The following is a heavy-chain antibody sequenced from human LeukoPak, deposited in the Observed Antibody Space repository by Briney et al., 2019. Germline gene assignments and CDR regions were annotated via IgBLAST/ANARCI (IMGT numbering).Heavy chain of an antibody. Sequence: SETLSLTCAVSGGSISSYYWSWIRQPAGKGLEWIGRIYTSGSTNYNPPLKSRVTMSVDTSKNQFSLKLSSVTAADTAVYYCARGLGGHSWGTYIPYYFDYWGQGTLVTVSS. J-gene: IGHJ4*02. V-gene: IGHV4-4*07. CDR3: ARGLGGHSWGTYIPYYFDY. CDR2: IYTSGST. CDR1: GGSISSYY. D-gene: IGHD3-16*01.